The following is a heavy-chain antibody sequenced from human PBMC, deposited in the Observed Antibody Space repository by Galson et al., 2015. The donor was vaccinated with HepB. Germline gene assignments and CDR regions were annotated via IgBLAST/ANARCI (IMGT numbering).Heavy chain of an antibody. Sequence: SLRLSCAASGFTFSKFAMNWVRQAPGKGLEWVSTIATIGTYYADSVKGRSTISRDNSKNTVYLQMNSLRAEDTAVYYCARELYDSSGYPFDYWGQGTLVTVSS. CDR2: IATIGT. D-gene: IGHD3-22*01. CDR3: ARELYDSSGYPFDY. V-gene: IGHV3-23*05. CDR1: GFTFSKFA. J-gene: IGHJ4*02.